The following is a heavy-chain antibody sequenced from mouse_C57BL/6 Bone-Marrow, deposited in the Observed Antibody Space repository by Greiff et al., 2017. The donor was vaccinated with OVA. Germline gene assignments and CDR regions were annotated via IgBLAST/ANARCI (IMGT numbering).Heavy chain of an antibody. V-gene: IGHV1-82*01. Sequence: QVQLQQSGPELVTPGASVKISCKASGYAFSSSWLNWVKQRPGKGLEWIGRIYPGDGDTNYNGKFKGKATLTADKSSSTAYMQLSSLTSEDSAVYFCARETDYAYYFDYWGQGTTLTVSA. D-gene: IGHD2-4*01. CDR2: IYPGDGDT. CDR3: ARETDYAYYFDY. CDR1: GYAFSSSW. J-gene: IGHJ2*01.